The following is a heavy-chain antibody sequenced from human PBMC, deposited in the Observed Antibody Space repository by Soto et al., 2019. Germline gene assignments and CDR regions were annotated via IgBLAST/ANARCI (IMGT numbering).Heavy chain of an antibody. D-gene: IGHD1-20*01. J-gene: IGHJ4*02. CDR1: GGSVNNDNYY. V-gene: IGHV4-61*01. Sequence: SETLSLTCSVSGGSVNNDNYYWSWIRQPPGKGLEWIGYIYSSGSAYYNPSLKSRVTISVDTSQNQFSLKLSSVTAADTAVYYCARGNWKGDYWGQGTLVTVS. CDR2: IYSSGSA. CDR3: ARGNWKGDY.